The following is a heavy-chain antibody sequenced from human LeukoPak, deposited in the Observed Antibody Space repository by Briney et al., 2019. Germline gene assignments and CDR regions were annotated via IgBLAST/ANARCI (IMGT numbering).Heavy chain of an antibody. V-gene: IGHV3-43D*03. D-gene: IGHD2-2*02. CDR1: GFTFDDYA. Sequence: QPGRSLRLSCAASGFTFDDYAMHWVRQVLGKGLEWVSLISWDGGTTYYADSVKGRFTISRDNSKNSLYLQMNSLRAEDTAFYYCTKGKVVPAAIWWVAAEYYFDYWGQGTLVTVSS. J-gene: IGHJ4*02. CDR3: TKGKVVPAAIWWVAAEYYFDY. CDR2: ISWDGGTT.